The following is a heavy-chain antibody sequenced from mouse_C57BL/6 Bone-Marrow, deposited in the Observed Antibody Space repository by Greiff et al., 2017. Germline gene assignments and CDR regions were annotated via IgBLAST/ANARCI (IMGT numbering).Heavy chain of an antibody. V-gene: IGHV1-64*01. CDR1: GYTFTSYW. CDR2: IHPNSGST. CDR3: AREGDDYDDY. J-gene: IGHJ2*01. D-gene: IGHD2-4*01. Sequence: QVQLQQSGAELVKPGASVKLSCKASGYTFTSYWMHWVKQRPGQGLEWIGMIHPNSGSTNYNEKFKSKATLTVDKSSSTAYMQLSSLTSEDSAVYYCAREGDDYDDYWGQGTTLTVSS.